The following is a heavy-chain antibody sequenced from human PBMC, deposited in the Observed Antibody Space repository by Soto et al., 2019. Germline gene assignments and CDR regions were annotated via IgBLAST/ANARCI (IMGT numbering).Heavy chain of an antibody. J-gene: IGHJ6*02. CDR1: GYTFTSYD. CDR3: ARVDGYCSGTSCSRGYYYYYGMDV. D-gene: IGHD2-2*03. CDR2: MNPNSGNT. V-gene: IGHV1-8*01. Sequence: ASVKVSCKASGYTFTSYDINWVRQATGQGLECMGWMNPNSGNTGYAQKFQGRVTITRDTSASTAYMELSSLRSEDTAVYYCARVDGYCSGTSCSRGYYYYYGMDVWGQGTTVTVSS.